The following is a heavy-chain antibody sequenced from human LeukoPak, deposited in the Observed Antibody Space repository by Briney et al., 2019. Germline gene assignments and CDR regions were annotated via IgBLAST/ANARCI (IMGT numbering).Heavy chain of an antibody. V-gene: IGHV3-7*03. CDR2: IKQDGSEK. CDR3: ATSTAAAGTD. J-gene: IGHJ4*02. Sequence: PAGGSLRLSCAVSGFTFSGFWMSWVRQAPGKGLKWVANIKQDGSEKYYVDSVKGRFTISRDNAQNSLYLQMNSLRAEDTAIYYCATSTAAAGTDWGQGTLVTVSS. D-gene: IGHD6-13*01. CDR1: GFTFSGFW.